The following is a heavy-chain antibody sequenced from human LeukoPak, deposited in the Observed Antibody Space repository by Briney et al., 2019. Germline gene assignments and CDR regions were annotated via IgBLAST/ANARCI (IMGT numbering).Heavy chain of an antibody. CDR1: GFTFSNYW. D-gene: IGHD4-17*01. Sequence: GRSLRLSCAVSGFTFSNYWMSWVRQAPGKGLEWEPNINQDGSVKYYVVSVKGRFTISRDNAKNSLLLHMDSLRAEDTALYYCARVPATVKADYWGQGTLVTVSS. CDR2: INQDGSVK. V-gene: IGHV3-7*04. CDR3: ARVPATVKADY. J-gene: IGHJ4*02.